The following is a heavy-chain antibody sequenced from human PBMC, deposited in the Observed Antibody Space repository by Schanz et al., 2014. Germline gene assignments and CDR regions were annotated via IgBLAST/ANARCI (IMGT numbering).Heavy chain of an antibody. CDR3: VRWGAS. CDR2: IFGGGST. Sequence: EVQLVESGGGLVQPGGSLRLSCAASGFTVSSKYMNWVRQAPGKGPEWVSVIFGGGSTYYADSVKGRFTISRDNAKNTLYLQMSRLRVEDTAVYYCVRWGASWGQGTLVTVSS. D-gene: IGHD3-16*01. CDR1: GFTVSSKY. V-gene: IGHV3-66*01. J-gene: IGHJ5*02.